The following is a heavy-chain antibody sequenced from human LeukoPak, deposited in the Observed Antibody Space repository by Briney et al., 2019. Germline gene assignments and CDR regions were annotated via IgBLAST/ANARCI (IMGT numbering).Heavy chain of an antibody. D-gene: IGHD3-22*01. CDR1: GFTFSSYW. CDR3: ARVPYYYDAPYYFDY. CDR2: INSDGSST. V-gene: IGHV3-74*01. J-gene: IGHJ4*02. Sequence: GGSLRLSCAASGFTFSSYWMHWVRQAPGKGLVWVSRINSDGSSTSYADSVKDRFTISRDNAKNTLYLQMNSLRAEDTAVYYCARVPYYYDAPYYFDYWGQGTLVTVSS.